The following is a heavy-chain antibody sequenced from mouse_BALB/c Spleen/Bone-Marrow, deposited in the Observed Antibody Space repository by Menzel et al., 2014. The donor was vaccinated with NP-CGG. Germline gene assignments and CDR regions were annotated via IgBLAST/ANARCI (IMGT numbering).Heavy chain of an antibody. CDR1: GYTFTSYW. J-gene: IGHJ4*01. Sequence: QVHVKQSGAELVRPGASVKLSCKASGYTFTSYWINWVKQRPGQGPEWIGNIYPSDSYTNYNQKFKDKATLTVDKSSSTAYMQLSSPTSEDSAVYYCTRRDYAMDYWGQGTSVTVSS. CDR3: TRRDYAMDY. CDR2: IYPSDSYT. V-gene: IGHV1-69*02.